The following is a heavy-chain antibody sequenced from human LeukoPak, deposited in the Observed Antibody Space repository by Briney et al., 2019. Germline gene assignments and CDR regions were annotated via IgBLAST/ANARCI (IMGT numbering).Heavy chain of an antibody. J-gene: IGHJ4*02. D-gene: IGHD6-13*01. CDR2: ISGIGGST. CDR3: ARRKNYSPTFDF. CDR1: VFTFSNYA. Sequence: PGGSLRLSCAASVFTFSNYAMSRVRQAPGKGLEWVSSISGIGGSTYCADSVKGRFTISRDNAKNSLYLQMDSLRDEDTAIYYCARRKNYSPTFDFWGQGVLVTVSS. V-gene: IGHV3-23*01.